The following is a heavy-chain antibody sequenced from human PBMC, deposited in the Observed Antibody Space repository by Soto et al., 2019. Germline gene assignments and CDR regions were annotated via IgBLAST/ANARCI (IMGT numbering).Heavy chain of an antibody. J-gene: IGHJ3*02. CDR3: ASPYIVVPLSAFDI. V-gene: IGHV4-34*01. CDR2: INHSGST. Sequence: SETLSLTCAVYGGSFSGYYWSWIRQPPGKGLEWIGEINHSGSTNYNPSLKSRVTISVDTSKNQFSLKLSSVTAADTAVYYCASPYIVVPLSAFDIWGQGTMVTVSS. CDR1: GGSFSGYY. D-gene: IGHD2-15*01.